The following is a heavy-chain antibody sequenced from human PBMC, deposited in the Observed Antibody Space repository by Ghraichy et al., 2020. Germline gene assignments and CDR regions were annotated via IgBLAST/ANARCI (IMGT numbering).Heavy chain of an antibody. V-gene: IGHV4-39*01. J-gene: IGHJ2*01. CDR3: AGLYDSSTYYYGSSYFDL. D-gene: IGHD3-22*01. Sequence: ESLNITCSVSGGSISDYSYYWGWIRQPPGKGLEWIGSIYFSGTTYYNPSLKSRVTISVDTSKNQFSLKLSSVTAADTAVYYCAGLYDSSTYYYGSSYFDLWGRGTLVTVSS. CDR1: GGSISDYSYY. CDR2: IYFSGTT.